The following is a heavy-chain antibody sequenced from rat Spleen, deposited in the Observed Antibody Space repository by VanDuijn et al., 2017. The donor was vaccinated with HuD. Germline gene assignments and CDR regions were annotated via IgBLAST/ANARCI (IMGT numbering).Heavy chain of an antibody. CDR1: GFTFNDHF. CDR2: ISYDGSST. V-gene: IGHV5-29*01. CDR3: ARQEGYNSYFDY. D-gene: IGHD1-4*01. J-gene: IGHJ2*01. Sequence: EVQLVESNGGLVQPGRSLKLSCAASGFTFNDHFMAWVRQAPTKGLEWVATISYDGSSTYYRDSVKGRFTISRDNAKSTLYLQMDSLRSEDTATYYCARQEGYNSYFDYWGQGVMVTVSS.